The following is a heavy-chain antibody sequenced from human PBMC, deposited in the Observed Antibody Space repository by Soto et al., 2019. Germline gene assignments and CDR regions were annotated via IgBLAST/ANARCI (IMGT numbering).Heavy chain of an antibody. Sequence: QVQLQESGPGLVKPSQTLSLTCTVSGGSISSGDYYWSWIRQPPGKGLEWIGYIYYSGSTYYNPSLKSRVTISADTSKNQFSLKLSSVTAADTAVYYCARDLLWGDGYKRNDAFDIWGQGTMVTVSS. J-gene: IGHJ3*02. CDR2: IYYSGST. V-gene: IGHV4-30-4*01. CDR3: ARDLLWGDGYKRNDAFDI. CDR1: GGSISSGDYY. D-gene: IGHD3-16*01.